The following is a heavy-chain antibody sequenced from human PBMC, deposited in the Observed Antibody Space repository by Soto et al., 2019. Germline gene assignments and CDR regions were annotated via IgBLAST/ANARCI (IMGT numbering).Heavy chain of an antibody. Sequence: QLQLQESGPGLVKPSATLSLTCTVSGGSISSSSYYWGWIRQPPGKGLEWIGNIYYSGSTYYNPSLQSRVTISVDTSKTQFSLKLSSVTAADTAVYYCARTLFDSSGFFDLWGRGTLVTVSS. J-gene: IGHJ2*01. CDR3: ARTLFDSSGFFDL. D-gene: IGHD3-22*01. V-gene: IGHV4-39*01. CDR1: GGSISSSSYY. CDR2: IYYSGST.